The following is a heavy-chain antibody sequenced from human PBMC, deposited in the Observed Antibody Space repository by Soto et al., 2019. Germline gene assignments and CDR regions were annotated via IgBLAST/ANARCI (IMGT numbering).Heavy chain of an antibody. V-gene: IGHV3-30*18. D-gene: IGHD3-9*01. Sequence: QVQLVESGGGVVQPGRSLRLSCAASGFTFSSYGMHWVRQAPGKGLEWVAVISYDGSNKYYADSVKGRFTISRDNSKNTLYLQMNSLRAEDTAVYYCAKDPRLDFLTGPFDYWGQGTLVTVSS. CDR3: AKDPRLDFLTGPFDY. CDR2: ISYDGSNK. CDR1: GFTFSSYG. J-gene: IGHJ4*02.